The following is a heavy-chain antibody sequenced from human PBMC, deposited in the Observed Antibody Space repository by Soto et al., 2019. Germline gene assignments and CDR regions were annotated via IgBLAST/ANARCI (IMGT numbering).Heavy chain of an antibody. CDR1: GFTVSSNY. CDR2: IYSGGST. Sequence: EVQLVESGGGLIQPGGSLRLSCAASGFTVSSNYMSWVRQAPGKGLEWVSVIYSGGSTYYADSVKGRFTISRDNSKNTLYLQMNSLRADDTAVYYCAKESSGWFFDYWGQGTLVTVSS. D-gene: IGHD6-19*01. V-gene: IGHV3-66*03. CDR3: AKESSGWFFDY. J-gene: IGHJ4*02.